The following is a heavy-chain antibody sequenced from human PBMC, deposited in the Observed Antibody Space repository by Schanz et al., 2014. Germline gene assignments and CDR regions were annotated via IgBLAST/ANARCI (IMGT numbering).Heavy chain of an antibody. CDR3: ARVHHYDPSGWGYFDY. J-gene: IGHJ4*02. V-gene: IGHV3-66*01. Sequence: EGQLAESGGGLVQPGGSLRLSCAVSGFTVSSNHMSWVRQAPGKGLEWVSVIYSGIGAYYADSVKDRFPVSRDNSKNTVYLQMNRLRAEDTAVYYCARVHHYDPSGWGYFDYWGQGALVTVSS. CDR1: GFTVSSNH. D-gene: IGHD3-22*01. CDR2: IYSGIGA.